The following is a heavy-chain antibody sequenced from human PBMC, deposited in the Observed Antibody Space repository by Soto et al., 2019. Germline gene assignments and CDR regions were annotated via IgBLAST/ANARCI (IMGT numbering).Heavy chain of an antibody. Sequence: QVQLVESGGGVVQPGRSLRLSCAASGFTFSSYGMHWVRQAPGKGLEWVAVIWYDGSNKYYADSVKGRFTISRDNSKKTLYLQMNSLRAEDTAVYYCAREQWRYVTLKGGFDYWGQGTLVTVSS. CDR3: AREQWRYVTLKGGFDY. CDR1: GFTFSSYG. V-gene: IGHV3-33*01. D-gene: IGHD6-19*01. CDR2: IWYDGSNK. J-gene: IGHJ4*02.